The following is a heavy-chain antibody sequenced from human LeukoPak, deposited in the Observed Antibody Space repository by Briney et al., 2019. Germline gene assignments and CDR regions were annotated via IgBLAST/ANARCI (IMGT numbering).Heavy chain of an antibody. Sequence: SETLSLTCTVSGGSISSSSYYWGWIRQPPGKGLEWIGSIYHSGSTYYNPSLKSRVTISVDTSKNQFSLKLSSVTAADTAVYYCARPGIAAAGGGYFDYWGQGTLVTVSS. CDR3: ARPGIAAAGGGYFDY. CDR2: IYHSGST. J-gene: IGHJ4*02. CDR1: GGSISSSSYY. D-gene: IGHD6-13*01. V-gene: IGHV4-39*01.